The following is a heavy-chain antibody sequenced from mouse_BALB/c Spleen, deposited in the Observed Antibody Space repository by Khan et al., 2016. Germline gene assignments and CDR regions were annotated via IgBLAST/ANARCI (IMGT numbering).Heavy chain of an antibody. D-gene: IGHD1-1*01. J-gene: IGHJ4*01. V-gene: IGHV3-2*02. Sequence: EVQLQESGPGLVKPSQSLSLTCTVTGYSITSDYAWNLIRQLPGNILEWRGYITYSGSTSYNPYLKSRISITLETSTNKFFLQLNSVTTEDTATCYWARLYYGSSYYAMDYWAQGTSVTVAS. CDR2: ITYSGST. CDR1: GYSITSDYA. CDR3: ARLYYGSSYYAMDY.